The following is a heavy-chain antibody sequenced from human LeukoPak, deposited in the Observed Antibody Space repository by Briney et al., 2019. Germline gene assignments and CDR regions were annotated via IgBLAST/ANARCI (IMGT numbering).Heavy chain of an antibody. CDR2: ISSSGSTK. Sequence: GGSLRLSCAASGFTFSSYEMNWVRQAPGKGLEWVSYISSSGSTKYYADSVKGRFTISRDNAKNSLYLQMNSLRAEDTAVYYCARVYIQLWSPYYYYMDVWGKGTTVTISS. D-gene: IGHD5-18*01. CDR1: GFTFSSYE. V-gene: IGHV3-48*03. CDR3: ARVYIQLWSPYYYYMDV. J-gene: IGHJ6*03.